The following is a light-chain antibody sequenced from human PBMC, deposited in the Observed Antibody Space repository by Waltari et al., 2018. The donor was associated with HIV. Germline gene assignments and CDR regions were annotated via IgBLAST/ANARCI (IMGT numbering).Light chain of an antibody. Sequence: SAVTQPASVSGLPGQSIPISCTGHDSCYVLYNFVSWYQQHPGTLPRLILYDVDSRASGISHRFSGSMSGHTASLNISGLRAEDEADYYCASFTGDHTLLFGGGTKVTVL. CDR1: DSCYVLYNF. CDR3: ASFTGDHTLL. J-gene: IGLJ2*01. CDR2: DVD. V-gene: IGLV2-14*03.